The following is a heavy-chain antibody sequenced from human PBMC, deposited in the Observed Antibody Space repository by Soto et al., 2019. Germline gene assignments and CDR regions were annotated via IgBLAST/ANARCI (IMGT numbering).Heavy chain of an antibody. CDR1: GFTFSSYS. CDR3: ASTDPYCSSTSCHNY. D-gene: IGHD2-2*01. J-gene: IGHJ4*02. CDR2: ISSSSSYI. V-gene: IGHV3-21*01. Sequence: GGSLSLSCAASGFTFSSYSMNWVRQAPGKGLEWVSSISSSSSYIYYADSVKGRFTISRDNAKNSLYLQMNSLRAEDTAVYYCASTDPYCSSTSCHNYWGQGTLVTVSS.